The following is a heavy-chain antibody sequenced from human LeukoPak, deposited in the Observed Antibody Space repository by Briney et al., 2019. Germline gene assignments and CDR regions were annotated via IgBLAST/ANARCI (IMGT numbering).Heavy chain of an antibody. D-gene: IGHD6-13*01. CDR2: IYQSGST. Sequence: SQTLSLTCSVSGDSISCGGHYWSWLRQPPGKGLEWIGYIYQSGSTYYNPSLKSRVTISTDRSKNQFSLRLNSVTAADTAVYYCARGTSNSWLFDYWGQGTLVTVSS. J-gene: IGHJ4*02. CDR1: GDSISCGGHY. CDR3: ARGTSNSWLFDY. V-gene: IGHV4-30-2*01.